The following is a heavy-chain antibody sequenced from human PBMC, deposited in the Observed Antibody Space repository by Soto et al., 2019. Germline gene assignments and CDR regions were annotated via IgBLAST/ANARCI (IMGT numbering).Heavy chain of an antibody. CDR3: AKDKVRGKYRRLAFALYGMDV. V-gene: IGHV3-30*18. J-gene: IGHJ6*02. CDR1: GFTFSSYG. CDR2: ISYDGSNK. Sequence: PGGSLRLSCAASGFTFSSYGRHWVRQAPGKGLEWVAVISYDGSNKYYADSVKGRFTISRDNSKNTLYLQMNSLRAEDTAVYYCAKDKVRGKYRRLAFALYGMDVWGQGTTVTVSS. D-gene: IGHD3-10*01.